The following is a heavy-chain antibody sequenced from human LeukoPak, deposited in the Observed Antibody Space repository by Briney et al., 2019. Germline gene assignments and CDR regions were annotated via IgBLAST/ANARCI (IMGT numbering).Heavy chain of an antibody. D-gene: IGHD3/OR15-3a*01. CDR2: INHSGST. J-gene: IGHJ4*02. V-gene: IGHV4-34*01. CDR3: ATETTSDFDYFDY. Sequence: PSETLSLTCAVYGGSFSGYYWSWIRQPPGKGLEWIGEINHSGSTNYNPSLKSRVTISVDTSKNQFSLKLSSVTAADTAEYYCATETTSDFDYFDYWGQGTLVTVSS. CDR1: GGSFSGYY.